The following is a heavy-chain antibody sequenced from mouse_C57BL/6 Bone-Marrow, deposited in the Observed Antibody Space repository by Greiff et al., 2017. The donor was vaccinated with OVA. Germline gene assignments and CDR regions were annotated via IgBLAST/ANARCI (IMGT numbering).Heavy chain of an antibody. D-gene: IGHD2-4*01. Sequence: QVQLQQSGPELVKPGASVKISCKASGYAFSSSWMNWVKQRPGKGLEWIGRIYPGDGDTNYNGKFKGKATLTADKSSSTAYMQLSSLTSEDSAVYFCARYNDYLPWFAYWGQGTLVTVSA. CDR3: ARYNDYLPWFAY. CDR2: IYPGDGDT. V-gene: IGHV1-82*01. CDR1: GYAFSSSW. J-gene: IGHJ3*01.